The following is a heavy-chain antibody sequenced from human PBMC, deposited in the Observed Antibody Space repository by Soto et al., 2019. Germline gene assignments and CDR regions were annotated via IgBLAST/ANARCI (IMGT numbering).Heavy chain of an antibody. V-gene: IGHV1-69*13. J-gene: IGHJ4*02. CDR1: GGTFGSNA. D-gene: IGHD6-6*01. CDR2: IIPMFDIV. CDR3: AREAEHEYFGY. Sequence: GASVKVSCKASGGTFGSNAISWVRQAPGQGLEWMGGIIPMFDIVHFAQKFQGRVTITADEFTSTAYMELSSLRSEDTAVYYCAREAEHEYFGYWGQGTPVTVSS.